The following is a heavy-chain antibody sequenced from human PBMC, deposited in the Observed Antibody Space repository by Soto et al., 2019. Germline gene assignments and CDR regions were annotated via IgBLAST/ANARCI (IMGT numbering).Heavy chain of an antibody. V-gene: IGHV1-18*01. D-gene: IGHD2-2*02. CDR3: ARDLGSPPVCSSTSCYTAGGYYYYGMDV. CDR1: GYTLTSYG. Sequence: GASVKGAWKASGYTLTSYGISWVRQAPGQGLEWMGWISAYNGNTNYAQKLQGRVTMTTDTSTSTAYMELRSLRSDDTAVYYCARDLGSPPVCSSTSCYTAGGYYYYGMDVWGQGTTVTVSS. CDR2: ISAYNGNT. J-gene: IGHJ6*02.